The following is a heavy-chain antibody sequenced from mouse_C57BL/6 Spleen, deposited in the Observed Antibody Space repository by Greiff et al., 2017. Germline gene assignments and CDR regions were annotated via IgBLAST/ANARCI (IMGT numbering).Heavy chain of an antibody. Sequence: VQLVESGPGLVAPSQSLSITCTVSGFSLTSYAISWVRQPPGKGLEWIGVIWTGGSTNYNSALKSRLSNSKDNSKSQVFLKMNSLQTDDTARYYCARQGGSRTWFAYWGQGTLVTVSA. CDR1: GFSLTSYA. CDR2: IWTGGST. D-gene: IGHD1-1*01. CDR3: ARQGGSRTWFAY. J-gene: IGHJ3*01. V-gene: IGHV2-9-1*01.